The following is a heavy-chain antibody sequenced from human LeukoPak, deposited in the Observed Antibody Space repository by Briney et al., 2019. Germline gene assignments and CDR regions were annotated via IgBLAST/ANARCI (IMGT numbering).Heavy chain of an antibody. Sequence: ASVNVSCKASGYTFTSYGISWVRQAPGQGLEWMGWISAYNGNTNYAQKLQGRVTMATDTSTSTAYMELRSLRSDDTAVYYCARVLLTTVGFDYWGQGTLVTVSS. CDR1: GYTFTSYG. V-gene: IGHV1-18*01. CDR2: ISAYNGNT. J-gene: IGHJ4*02. CDR3: ARVLLTTVGFDY. D-gene: IGHD4-11*01.